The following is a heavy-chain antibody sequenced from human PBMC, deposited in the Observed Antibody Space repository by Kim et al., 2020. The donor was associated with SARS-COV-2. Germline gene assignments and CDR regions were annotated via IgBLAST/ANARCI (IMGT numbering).Heavy chain of an antibody. D-gene: IGHD3-10*01. V-gene: IGHV4-31*02. J-gene: IGHJ4*02. Sequence: NPSLKSRATVSIDTSKNQLSLKLTSVTAADTAVYYCARVDFGSGSINYYFALWGQGTLVTVSS. CDR3: ARVDFGSGSINYYFAL.